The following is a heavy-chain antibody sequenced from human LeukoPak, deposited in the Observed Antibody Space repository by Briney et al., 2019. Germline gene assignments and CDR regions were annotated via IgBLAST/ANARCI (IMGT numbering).Heavy chain of an antibody. V-gene: IGHV3-30*04. D-gene: IGHD4-17*01. CDR2: ISYDGSNK. Sequence: GGSLRLSYAASGFTFSSYAMHWVRQAPGKGLEWVAVISYDGSNKYYADSVKGRFTISRDNSKNTLYLQMNSLRAEVTAVYYCARDHTVTPSHAFDIWGQGTMVTVSS. CDR1: GFTFSSYA. J-gene: IGHJ3*02. CDR3: ARDHTVTPSHAFDI.